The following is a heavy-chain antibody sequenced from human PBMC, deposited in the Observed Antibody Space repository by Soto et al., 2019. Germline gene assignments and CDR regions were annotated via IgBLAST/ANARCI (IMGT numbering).Heavy chain of an antibody. Sequence: PGDSLMLSCVGSGFTFSNSGMHWVRQPPGKGLEWVALISDDGDKRYYADSVRGRLIISRDNSKDTLYLQMNSLGPDDTAVYFCAKARVRIVGANSFDYWGQGTPVTVSS. CDR2: ISDDGDKR. CDR3: AKARVRIVGANSFDY. J-gene: IGHJ4*02. CDR1: GFTFSNSG. D-gene: IGHD1-26*01. V-gene: IGHV3-30*18.